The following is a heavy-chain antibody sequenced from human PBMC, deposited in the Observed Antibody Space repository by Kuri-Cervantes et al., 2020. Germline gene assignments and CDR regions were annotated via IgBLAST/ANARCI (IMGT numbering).Heavy chain of an antibody. J-gene: IGHJ4*02. CDR1: GFTFSSYA. CDR3: ATRNDDLWG. V-gene: IGHV3-33*08. Sequence: GESLKISCAASGFTFSSYAMSWVRQAPGKGLEWVAVIWYDGSNKYYAESVKGRFTISRDNSKNTLYLQMNSLRAEDTAVYYCATRNDDLWGWGQGTLVTVSS. CDR2: IWYDGSNK. D-gene: IGHD3-3*01.